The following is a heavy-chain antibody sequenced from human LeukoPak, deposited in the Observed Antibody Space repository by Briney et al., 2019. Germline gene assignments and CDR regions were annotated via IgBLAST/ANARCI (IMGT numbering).Heavy chain of an antibody. CDR3: AREDRGYSYGVDY. J-gene: IGHJ4*02. Sequence: SETLSLTCTVSGGSISSSGYYWGWIRQPPGKGLEWIGSIYYSGSTYYNPSLKSRVTISVDTSKNQFSLKLSSVTAADTAVYYCAREDRGYSYGVDYWGQGTLVTVSS. CDR2: IYYSGST. CDR1: GGSISSSGYY. D-gene: IGHD5-18*01. V-gene: IGHV4-39*07.